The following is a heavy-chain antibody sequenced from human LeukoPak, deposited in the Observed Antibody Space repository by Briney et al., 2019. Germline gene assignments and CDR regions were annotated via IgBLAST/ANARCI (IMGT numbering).Heavy chain of an antibody. CDR2: IKQDGSEK. D-gene: IGHD6-13*01. V-gene: IGHV3-7*01. CDR1: GGSISSSSYY. Sequence: ETLSLTCTVSGGSISSSSYYWGWIRQPPGKGLEWVANIKQDGSEKYYVDSVKGRFTISRDNAKNSLYLQMNSLRAEDTAVYYCATLPPSIAAAGTSYYYYYMDVWGKGTTVTVSS. CDR3: ATLPPSIAAAGTSYYYYYMDV. J-gene: IGHJ6*03.